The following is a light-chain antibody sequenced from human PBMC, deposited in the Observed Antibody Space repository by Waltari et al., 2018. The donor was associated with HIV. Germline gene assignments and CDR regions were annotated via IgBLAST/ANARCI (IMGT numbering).Light chain of an antibody. V-gene: IGLV1-44*01. CDR3: ATWDDRLNYWV. CDR2: PDN. Sequence: QSVVTQPPSASGAPGQRVTISCSGSTSNIGTNSVSWYQQFPGTAPKLLLYPDNERPSGVPDRFSGSKSGTSASLAISGLQSEDEADYYCATWDDRLNYWVFGGGTKLTVL. CDR1: TSNIGTNS. J-gene: IGLJ3*02.